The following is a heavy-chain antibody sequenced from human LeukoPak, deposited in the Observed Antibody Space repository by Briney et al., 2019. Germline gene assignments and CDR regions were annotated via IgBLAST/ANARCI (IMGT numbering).Heavy chain of an antibody. J-gene: IGHJ3*02. V-gene: IGHV3-74*01. CDR2: IKSDGSST. Sequence: GGSLRLSCAASGFTFRSYWMHWVRLPPGKGLVWVSRIKSDGSSTSYADFVKGRFTISRDNAKNTLYLQMNSLRAEDTAVYYCARGDPTVTTTGSGGLDIWGQGTMVTVSS. CDR1: GFTFRSYW. D-gene: IGHD4-17*01. CDR3: ARGDPTVTTTGSGGLDI.